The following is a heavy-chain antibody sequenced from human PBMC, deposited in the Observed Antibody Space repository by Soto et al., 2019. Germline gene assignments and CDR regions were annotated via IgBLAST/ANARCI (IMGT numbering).Heavy chain of an antibody. CDR2: IYHSGST. J-gene: IGHJ6*02. V-gene: IGHV4-30-2*01. Sequence: SETLSLTCAVSGGSISSGGYSWSWIRQPPGKGLEWIGYIYHSGSTYYNPSLKSRVTISVDRSKNQFSLKLSSVTAADTAVYYCASGGVEYRYYGMDVWGQGTTVTVSS. CDR1: GGSISSGGYS. CDR3: ASGGVEYRYYGMDV. D-gene: IGHD6-6*01.